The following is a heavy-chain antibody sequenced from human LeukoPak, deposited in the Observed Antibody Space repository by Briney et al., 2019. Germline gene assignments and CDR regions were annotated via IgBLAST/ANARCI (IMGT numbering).Heavy chain of an antibody. V-gene: IGHV1-18*01. J-gene: IGHJ5*02. D-gene: IGHD3-10*01. CDR1: GYTFTSYG. CDR3: ARKDYYGSGSRGPFDP. Sequence: ASVKVSCKASGYTFTSYGISWVRQAPEQGLEWMGWISAYNGNTNYAQKLQGRVTMTTDTSTSTAYMELRSLRSDDTAVYYCARKDYYGSGSRGPFDPWGQGTLVTVSS. CDR2: ISAYNGNT.